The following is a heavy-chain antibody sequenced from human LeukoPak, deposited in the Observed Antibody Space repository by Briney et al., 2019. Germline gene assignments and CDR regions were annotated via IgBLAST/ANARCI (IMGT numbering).Heavy chain of an antibody. CDR1: GGSISSYY. V-gene: IGHV4-4*07. Sequence: SETLSLTCTVSGGSISSYYWNWIRQPAGKGLEWIGRIHTSGSTNYNPSLKSRVTMSVDTYKNKFSLKLSSVTAADTAVYYCARVICSGGSCRFDYWGQGTLVTVSS. J-gene: IGHJ4*02. D-gene: IGHD2-15*01. CDR2: IHTSGST. CDR3: ARVICSGGSCRFDY.